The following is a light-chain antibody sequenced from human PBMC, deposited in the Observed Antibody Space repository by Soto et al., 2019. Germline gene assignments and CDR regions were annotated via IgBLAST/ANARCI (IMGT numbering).Light chain of an antibody. Sequence: EIDLTQSPGTLSLSPGDRATLACRASQSVSSSYLAWYQQKPGQAPRLLIYGASSRATGIPDRFSGSGSGTDFTLTITRLEPEDFAVYHCQQYGISVRITFGQGTRLEIK. V-gene: IGKV3-20*01. J-gene: IGKJ5*01. CDR1: QSVSSSY. CDR2: GAS. CDR3: QQYGISVRIT.